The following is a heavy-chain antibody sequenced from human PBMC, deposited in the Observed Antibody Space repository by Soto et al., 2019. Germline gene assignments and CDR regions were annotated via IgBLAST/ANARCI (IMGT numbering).Heavy chain of an antibody. CDR3: ARGLGNYPWSFNS. CDR2: VYYTGNT. CDR1: GGSISDYF. J-gene: IGHJ4*02. V-gene: IGHV4-59*01. Sequence: SETLSLTCTVSGGSISDYFWSWIRQPPGKGLEWIGYVYYTGNTNSIPSLKSRVTISVDTSKNQFSLKLRSVTAADTAVYYCARGLGNYPWSFNSWGQGTLGTVSS. D-gene: IGHD3-16*02.